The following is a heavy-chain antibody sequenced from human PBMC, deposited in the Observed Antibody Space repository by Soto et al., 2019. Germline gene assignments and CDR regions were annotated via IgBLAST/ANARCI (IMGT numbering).Heavy chain of an antibody. Sequence: PGGSLRLSCAASGFTFSGSAMHWVRQASGKGLEWVGRIRSKANSYATAYAASVKGRFTISRDDSKNTAYLQMNSLKTEDTAVYYCTRPNYYDSSGYGDYYGMDVWGQGTTVTVS. D-gene: IGHD3-22*01. CDR1: GFTFSGSA. CDR2: IRSKANSYAT. CDR3: TRPNYYDSSGYGDYYGMDV. V-gene: IGHV3-73*01. J-gene: IGHJ6*02.